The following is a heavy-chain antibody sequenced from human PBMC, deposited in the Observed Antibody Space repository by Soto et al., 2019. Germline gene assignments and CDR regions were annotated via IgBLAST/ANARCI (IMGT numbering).Heavy chain of an antibody. J-gene: IGHJ6*03. CDR1: GFTFSSYW. CDR2: IKQDGSEK. V-gene: IGHV3-7*01. CDR3: ARAVVVVVAATPGYYYMDV. Sequence: GGSLRLSCAASGFTFSSYWMSWVRQAPGKGLEWVANIKQDGSEKYYVDSVKGRFTISRDNAKNSLYLQMNSLRDEDTAVYYCARAVVVVVAATPGYYYMDVWGKGTTVTVSS. D-gene: IGHD2-15*01.